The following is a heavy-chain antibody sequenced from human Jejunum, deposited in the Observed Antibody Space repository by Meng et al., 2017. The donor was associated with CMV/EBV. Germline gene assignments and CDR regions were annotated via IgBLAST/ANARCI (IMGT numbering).Heavy chain of an antibody. CDR1: GFTLNNYP. Sequence: EVQLVESGGGLVQPGGSLRLSCAASGFTLNNYPMGWVRQAPGKGLEWVSVISEGDGSTHYADSVKGRFIISRDTSKNTLYLQMNSLRAEDTAIYYCAKDSPILTVWGQGTLVTVSS. D-gene: IGHD3-9*01. CDR2: ISEGDGST. V-gene: IGHV3-23*04. J-gene: IGHJ4*02. CDR3: AKDSPILTV.